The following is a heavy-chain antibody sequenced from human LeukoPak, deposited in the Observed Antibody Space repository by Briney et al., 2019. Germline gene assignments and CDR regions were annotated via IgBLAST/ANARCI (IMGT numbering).Heavy chain of an antibody. Sequence: GGSHRLSHASTQLTIHTPINRSIRQSPRKGLHSVSLISGSDDRTYFADSVKGRFTISRDNSKTTLSLQMNSLRAEDTAIYYCARHYFDGSTYALDVRGQGTMVTVSS. V-gene: IGHV3-23*01. CDR2: ISGSDDRT. J-gene: IGHJ3*01. CDR3: ARHYFDGSTYALDV. CDR1: QLTIHTPI. D-gene: IGHD3-9*01.